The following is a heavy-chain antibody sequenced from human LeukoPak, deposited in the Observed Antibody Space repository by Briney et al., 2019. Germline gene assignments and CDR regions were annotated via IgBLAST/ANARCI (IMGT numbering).Heavy chain of an antibody. CDR1: GFTFSSYW. Sequence: GGSLRLSCAASGFTFSSYWMHWVRQAPGKGLVWVSRINSDGSSTTYADSVKGRFTISRDNAKNSLYLQMNSLRAEDTAVYYCAPEHTFKGAFDIWGQGTMVSVSS. CDR2: INSDGSST. V-gene: IGHV3-74*01. J-gene: IGHJ3*02. CDR3: APEHTFKGAFDI. D-gene: IGHD1/OR15-1a*01.